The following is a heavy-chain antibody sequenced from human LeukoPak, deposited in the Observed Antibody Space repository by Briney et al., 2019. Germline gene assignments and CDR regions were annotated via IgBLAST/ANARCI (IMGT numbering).Heavy chain of an antibody. CDR3: ARERGYNYGHSGYCDQ. D-gene: IGHD5-18*01. V-gene: IGHV3-48*03. Sequence: GGALRLSCAVSGYAFSNFEMNWVRRARGKGVEWISYIRTSGASKYYADSVKGRFTVSRDNAKNSKYHRMDTLKAEDTAVYYCARERGYNYGHSGYCDQWGQGTLVTVSS. J-gene: IGHJ4*02. CDR1: GYAFSNFE. CDR2: IRTSGASK.